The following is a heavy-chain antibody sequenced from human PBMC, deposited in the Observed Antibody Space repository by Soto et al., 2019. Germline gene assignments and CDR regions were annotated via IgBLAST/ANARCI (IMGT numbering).Heavy chain of an antibody. CDR1: GFIFTTYA. D-gene: IGHD2-15*01. Sequence: QVHLVESGGGVVQPGRSLRLSCAASGFIFTTYAMHWVRQAPGKGLELVAVISYDGNHEYYADSVRGRFTISRDNSKNTLYLQMDSLRADDTALYYCARSSVAGTWGYYFDYWGQGALVTVSS. CDR3: ARSSVAGTWGYYFDY. V-gene: IGHV3-30-3*01. CDR2: ISYDGNHE. J-gene: IGHJ4*02.